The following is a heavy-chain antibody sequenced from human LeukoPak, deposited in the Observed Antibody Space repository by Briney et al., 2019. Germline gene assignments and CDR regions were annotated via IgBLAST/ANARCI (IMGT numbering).Heavy chain of an antibody. Sequence: SETLSLTCTVSGGSISSSSYYWGWIRQPPGKGLEWIGSIYYSGSTYYNPSLKSRVTISVDTSKNQFSLKLSSVTAADTAVYYCARDPSRGGATVLFDYWGQGTLVTVSS. D-gene: IGHD1-26*01. V-gene: IGHV4-39*07. CDR2: IYYSGST. CDR1: GGSISSSSYY. CDR3: ARDPSRGGATVLFDY. J-gene: IGHJ4*02.